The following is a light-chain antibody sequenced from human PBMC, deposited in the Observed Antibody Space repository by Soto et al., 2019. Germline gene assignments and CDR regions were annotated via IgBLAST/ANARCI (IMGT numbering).Light chain of an antibody. J-gene: IGKJ3*01. CDR3: QQFGSPFT. Sequence: EIVLTQSPGTLSLSPGERATLSCRASQSVDSSYLAWYQQKPGQAPRLLIYGASCRATGIPDRFSGSGSGTDFTLTISRLEPEDFAVYYCQQFGSPFTFGPGTKVDIK. V-gene: IGKV3-20*01. CDR1: QSVDSSY. CDR2: GAS.